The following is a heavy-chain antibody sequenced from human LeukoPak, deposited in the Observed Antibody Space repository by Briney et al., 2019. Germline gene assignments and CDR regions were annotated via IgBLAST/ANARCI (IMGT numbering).Heavy chain of an antibody. D-gene: IGHD5-24*01. CDR2: ISYDGSNK. Sequence: PGGSLRLSCAASGFTFSNYGMHWVRQAPGKGLEWVAVISYDGSNKYYADSVKGRFTISRDNSKNTLNLQMNSLRAEDTAVYYCAKYRDGYNSPVYWGQGTLVTVSS. CDR3: AKYRDGYNSPVY. J-gene: IGHJ4*02. CDR1: GFTFSNYG. V-gene: IGHV3-30*18.